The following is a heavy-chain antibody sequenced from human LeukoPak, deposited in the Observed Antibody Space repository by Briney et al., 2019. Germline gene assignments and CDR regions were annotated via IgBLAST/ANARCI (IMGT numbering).Heavy chain of an antibody. Sequence: GGSLRLSCAASGFTFSSYWMHWVRQAPGKGLVWVSRINIDGSSTTYADSVKGRFTISRNNAKNTLYLQMNSLRAEDTAVYYCAKGSRGSYDYWGQGTLVTVSS. CDR1: GFTFSSYW. CDR2: INIDGSST. CDR3: AKGSRGSYDY. V-gene: IGHV3-74*01. D-gene: IGHD1-26*01. J-gene: IGHJ4*02.